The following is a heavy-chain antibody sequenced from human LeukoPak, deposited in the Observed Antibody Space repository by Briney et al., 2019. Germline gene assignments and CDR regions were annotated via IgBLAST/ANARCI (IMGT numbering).Heavy chain of an antibody. CDR1: GSSFTSYW. CDR3: ARLAFCTSAVCFSNYYYSMDV. D-gene: IGHD2-8*01. V-gene: IGHV5-51*01. J-gene: IGHJ6*03. CDR2: IYPDDSDT. Sequence: GESLKISCKGSGSSFTSYWIGWVRQMPGKGLEWMGIIYPDDSDTKYSPSFQGQVTISADKSISTAYLQWSSLKASDTAMYYCARLAFCTSAVCFSNYYYSMDVWGRGTTVTVSS.